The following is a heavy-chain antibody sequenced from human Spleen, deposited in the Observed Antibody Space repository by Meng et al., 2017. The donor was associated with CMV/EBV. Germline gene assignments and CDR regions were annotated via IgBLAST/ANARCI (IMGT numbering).Heavy chain of an antibody. V-gene: IGHV4-59*11. Sequence: SETLSLTCTVSGGSISTHYWSWIRQPPGKGLEWIGYIFYSGSTSYNPSLKSRVTISVDRSKNQFSLKLSSMTAADTAGYYCARGTRNTAMASWGQGTLVTVSS. CDR3: ARGTRNTAMAS. J-gene: IGHJ5*02. CDR2: IFYSGST. D-gene: IGHD5-18*01. CDR1: GGSISTHY.